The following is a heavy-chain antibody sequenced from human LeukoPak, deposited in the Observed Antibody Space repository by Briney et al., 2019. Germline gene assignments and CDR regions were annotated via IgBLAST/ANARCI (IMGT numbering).Heavy chain of an antibody. V-gene: IGHV3-30-3*01. J-gene: IGHJ5*02. CDR3: ARDFGYGGNLFDP. Sequence: GGSLRLSCAASGFTFSSYAMHWVRQAPGKGLEWVAVISYDGSNKYYADSVKGRFTISRDNSKNTLYLQMNSLRAEDTAVYYCARDFGYGGNLFDPWGQGTLVTVSS. CDR1: GFTFSSYA. CDR2: ISYDGSNK. D-gene: IGHD4-23*01.